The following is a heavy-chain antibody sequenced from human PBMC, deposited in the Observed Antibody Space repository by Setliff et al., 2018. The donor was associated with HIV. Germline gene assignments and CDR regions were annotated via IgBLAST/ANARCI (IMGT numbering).Heavy chain of an antibody. J-gene: IGHJ6*02. CDR3: ARDNLYYNLYDGSPVYGMDV. V-gene: IGHV3-21*01. CDR1: GFTFRNYK. D-gene: IGHD3-3*01. CDR2: ISIGSGGAI. Sequence: PGGSLRLSCAASGFTFRNYKFNWVRQAPGRGLEWVSSISIGSGGAIDYADSVQGRFTISRDNSKNSLYLQVDGLRVEDTGVYYCARDNLYYNLYDGSPVYGMDVWGQGTTVTVSS.